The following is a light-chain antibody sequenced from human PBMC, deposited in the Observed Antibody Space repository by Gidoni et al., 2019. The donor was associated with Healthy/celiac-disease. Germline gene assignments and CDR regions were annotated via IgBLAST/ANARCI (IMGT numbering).Light chain of an antibody. CDR2: GAS. V-gene: IGKV3-20*01. Sequence: ETVLTQSPGTLSLSPGERATLACRASQSVSSSYLAWYQQKPGKAPRLLIYGASSRATCIPDRFSGSGSGTDFTLTISRLEPEDFAVYYCQQYGSSPYTFGQGTKLEIK. J-gene: IGKJ2*01. CDR1: QSVSSSY. CDR3: QQYGSSPYT.